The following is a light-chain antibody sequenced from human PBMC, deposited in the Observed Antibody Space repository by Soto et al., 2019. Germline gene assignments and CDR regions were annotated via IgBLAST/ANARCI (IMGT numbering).Light chain of an antibody. CDR3: QQSYRTPRT. CDR2: GAS. J-gene: IGKJ1*01. V-gene: IGKV1-39*01. CDR1: QSIGKS. Sequence: DIQMTQSPSSLSASVGDSVTITCRASQSIGKSLHWYQQKAGKAPKLLIYGASSLQSGLPSRIICSGSVTYFTLTISGLHPEDVASYYCQQSYRTPRTFGRGTKVDIK.